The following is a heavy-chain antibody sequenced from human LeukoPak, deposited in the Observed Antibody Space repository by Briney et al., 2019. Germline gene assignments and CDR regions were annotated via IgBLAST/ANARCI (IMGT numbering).Heavy chain of an antibody. J-gene: IGHJ4*02. Sequence: GSLRLSCAASGFTFSSYGMHWVRQAPGKGLEWIGEINHSGSTNYNPSLKSRVTISVDTSKNQFSLKLSSVTAADTAVYYCARGGSEQLAIDYWGQGTLVTVSS. CDR3: ARGGSEQLAIDY. CDR1: GFTFSSYG. CDR2: INHSGST. D-gene: IGHD6-13*01. V-gene: IGHV4-34*01.